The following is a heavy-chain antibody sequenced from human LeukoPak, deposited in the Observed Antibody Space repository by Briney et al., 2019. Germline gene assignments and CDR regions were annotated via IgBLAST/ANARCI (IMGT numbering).Heavy chain of an antibody. J-gene: IGHJ4*02. D-gene: IGHD3-22*01. CDR3: ARGSGSSGCDY. CDR1: GFTFSTYG. Sequence: GRSLRLSCVASGFTFSTYGMHWVRQAPGKGLEWVAVIWYDGSNKYYADSVKGRFTISRDNSKNTVYLQMNSLRAEDTAVYYCARGSGSSGCDYWGQGTLVTVSS. CDR2: IWYDGSNK. V-gene: IGHV3-33*01.